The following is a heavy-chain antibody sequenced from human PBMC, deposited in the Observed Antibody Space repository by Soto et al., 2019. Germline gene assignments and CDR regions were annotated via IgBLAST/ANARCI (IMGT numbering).Heavy chain of an antibody. Sequence: QVQLQESGPGLVKPSETLSLICTVSGDSISDYYWSWIRQTPRKGLEWIGYISFSGGTIYNPSLMGRVTISRDTSKTHFSLRLTSVTVADTAVYFCARNGPNSAGVNDAFDFWGRGTMVNVFS. CDR1: GDSISDYY. D-gene: IGHD2-21*01. CDR2: ISFSGGT. V-gene: IGHV4-59*01. J-gene: IGHJ3*01. CDR3: ARNGPNSAGVNDAFDF.